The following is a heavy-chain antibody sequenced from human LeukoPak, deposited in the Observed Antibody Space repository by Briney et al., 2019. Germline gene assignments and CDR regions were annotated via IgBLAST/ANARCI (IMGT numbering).Heavy chain of an antibody. CDR3: ARLGAGPTYYDFWSGYSSFYFDY. Sequence: SETLSLTCTVSGGSTSSSNYYWGWIRQPPGKGLEGGGGIHYSGNTYYNPSLKSRVTISVDTSKNQFSLKLSSVTAADTAVYYCARLGAGPTYYDFWSGYSSFYFDYWGQGTLVTVSS. CDR2: IHYSGNT. CDR1: GGSTSSSNYY. D-gene: IGHD3-3*01. V-gene: IGHV4-39*01. J-gene: IGHJ4*02.